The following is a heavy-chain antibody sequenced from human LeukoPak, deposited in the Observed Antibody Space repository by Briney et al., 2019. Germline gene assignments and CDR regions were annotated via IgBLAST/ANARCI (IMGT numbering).Heavy chain of an antibody. CDR1: GGTFSSYA. V-gene: IGHV1-69*04. CDR3: ARVPYYGSGSWNWFDP. Sequence: SVKVSCKASGGTFSSYAISWVRQAPGQGLEWMGRIIPILGIANYAQKFQGRVTITADKSTSTAYMELSSLRSEDTAVYYCARVPYYGSGSWNWFDPWGQGTLVTVSS. CDR2: IIPILGIA. J-gene: IGHJ5*02. D-gene: IGHD3-10*01.